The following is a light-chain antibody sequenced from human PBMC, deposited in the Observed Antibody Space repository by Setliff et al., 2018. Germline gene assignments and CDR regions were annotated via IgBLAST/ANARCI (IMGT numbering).Light chain of an antibody. CDR2: EVS. Sequence: LTQPASVSGSPGQSITISCTGTSSDVGSYNLVSWYQQHPGKAPKLMLYEVSKRPSGVSNRFSASKSGNTASLTISGLQADDEADYYCCSYAGSGTLFGGGTKVTVL. V-gene: IGLV2-23*02. CDR3: CSYAGSGTL. J-gene: IGLJ2*01. CDR1: SSDVGSYNL.